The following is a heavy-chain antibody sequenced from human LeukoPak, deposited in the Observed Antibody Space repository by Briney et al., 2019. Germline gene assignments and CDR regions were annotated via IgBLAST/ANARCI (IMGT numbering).Heavy chain of an antibody. CDR3: ARHGEYCGGDCYPPLYYYYYMDV. V-gene: IGHV5-51*01. Sequence: GESLKISCKGSGYSFTSYWIGWVRQMPGKGLEWMGIIYPGDSDTRYSPSFQGQVTISADKSISTAYLQWSSLKASDTAMYYCARHGEYCGGDCYPPLYYYYYMDVWGKGTTVTVSS. D-gene: IGHD2-21*01. CDR1: GYSFTSYW. J-gene: IGHJ6*03. CDR2: IYPGDSDT.